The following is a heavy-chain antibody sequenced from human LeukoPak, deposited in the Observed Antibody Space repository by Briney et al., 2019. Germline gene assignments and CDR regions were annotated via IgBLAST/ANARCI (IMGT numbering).Heavy chain of an antibody. CDR3: ARDHDWAFDL. Sequence: SGGSLRLSCEASGFPFGSYVMSWVRRAPGKGLEWIAYINHNAEMIFYPDFVKGRFTISRDNAKNSLYLQMNALRYEDTAICYCARDHDWAFDLWGQGTLVTVSS. CDR1: GFPFGSYV. D-gene: IGHD3-9*01. V-gene: IGHV3-48*02. J-gene: IGHJ4*02. CDR2: INHNAEMI.